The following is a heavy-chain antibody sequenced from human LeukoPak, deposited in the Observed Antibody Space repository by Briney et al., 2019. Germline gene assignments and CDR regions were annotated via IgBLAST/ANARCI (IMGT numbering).Heavy chain of an antibody. D-gene: IGHD3-16*01. CDR3: ARDRPFGGVLDFDY. V-gene: IGHV3-66*01. CDR1: GLIVSSNY. Sequence: GGSLRLSCAASGLIVSSNYMSWVRPAPAKGLDWVSVIYNDGSTYYADYVKGRFTISRDNSKNTLYLHMNSLRAEDTAVYYCARDRPFGGVLDFDYWGQGTLVTVSS. CDR2: IYNDGST. J-gene: IGHJ4*02.